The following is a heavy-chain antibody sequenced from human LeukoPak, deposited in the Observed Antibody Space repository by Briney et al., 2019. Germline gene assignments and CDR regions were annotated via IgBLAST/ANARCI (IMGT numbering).Heavy chain of an antibody. D-gene: IGHD2-2*01. Sequence: SETLSLTCAVSGVSISSDGYFWSWIRQPPGKGLEWIGYIYHSGSTYYNPSLKSRVAISIDRSKNQFSLKVSSVTAADTAVYYCARGGSYQLLSDAFDIWGQGTMVTVSS. V-gene: IGHV4-30-2*01. J-gene: IGHJ3*02. CDR2: IYHSGST. CDR1: GVSISSDGYF. CDR3: ARGGSYQLLSDAFDI.